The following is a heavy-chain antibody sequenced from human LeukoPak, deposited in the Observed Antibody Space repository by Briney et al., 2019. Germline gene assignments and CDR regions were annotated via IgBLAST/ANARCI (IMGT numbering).Heavy chain of an antibody. J-gene: IGHJ4*02. CDR3: AGQAYYYGSGSNYNPFDY. V-gene: IGHV4-59*08. D-gene: IGHD3-10*01. Sequence: PSETLSLTCTVSGGSISSYYWSWIRQPPGKGLEWIGYIYYSGSTNYSPSLKSRVTISVDTSKNQFSLKLSSVTAADTAVYYCAGQAYYYGSGSNYNPFDYWGQGTLVTVSS. CDR2: IYYSGST. CDR1: GGSISSYY.